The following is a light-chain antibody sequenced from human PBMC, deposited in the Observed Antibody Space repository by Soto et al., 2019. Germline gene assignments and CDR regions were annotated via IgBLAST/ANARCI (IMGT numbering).Light chain of an antibody. J-gene: IGLJ2*01. V-gene: IGLV2-14*01. Sequence: QSALTQPASVSGSPGQSITISCTGTSSDVGGHNFVSWFQHHPGKAPKLMIYEVTNRPSGVSDRFSGSKSCNTASLTISGLQAEDEAGYYCSSYTSTFTWVFGGGTKLTVL. CDR2: EVT. CDR3: SSYTSTFTWV. CDR1: SSDVGGHNF.